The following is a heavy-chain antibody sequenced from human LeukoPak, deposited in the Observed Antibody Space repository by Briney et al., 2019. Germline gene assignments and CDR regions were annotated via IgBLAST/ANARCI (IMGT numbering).Heavy chain of an antibody. Sequence: LSETLSLTCTVSGGSISSSTYYWSWIRQHPGKGLEWIGFIYYSGSTYYNPSLKSRVTFSVDTSKNQFSLKLSSVTAADTAVYYCARAGDNSGYSDYWGQGILVTVSS. CDR1: GGSISSSTYY. V-gene: IGHV4-31*03. J-gene: IGHJ4*02. CDR3: ARAGDNSGYSDY. D-gene: IGHD3-22*01. CDR2: IYYSGST.